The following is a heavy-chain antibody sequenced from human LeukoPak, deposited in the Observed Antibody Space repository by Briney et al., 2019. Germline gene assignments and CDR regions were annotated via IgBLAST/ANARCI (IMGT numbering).Heavy chain of an antibody. CDR3: ARDYKYAFDN. V-gene: IGHV3-15*01. J-gene: IGHJ4*02. D-gene: IGHD5-24*01. CDR2: IKSKTDGGTT. CDR1: GFTFSNAW. Sequence: GGSLRLSCAASGFTFSNAWMSWVRQAPGKGLEWVGRIKSKTDGGTTDYAAPVKGRFTISRDDSKNTLYQQMNSLKTEDTAVYYCARDYKYAFDNWGQGTLVTVSS.